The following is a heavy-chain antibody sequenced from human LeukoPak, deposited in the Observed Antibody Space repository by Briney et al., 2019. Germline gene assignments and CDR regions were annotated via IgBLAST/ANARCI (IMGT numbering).Heavy chain of an antibody. CDR3: ARGYGVLSTVHPLGY. Sequence: PGRSLLLSCAASGFTFSSYGMHWVRQAPGKGLEWVAVIWYDGSNKYYPDSVKGRFTISRDDSKNTLYLQMDSLRAEDAAVYYCARGYGVLSTVHPLGYWGRGTLVTVSP. J-gene: IGHJ4*02. D-gene: IGHD4/OR15-4a*01. CDR1: GFTFSSYG. CDR2: IWYDGSNK. V-gene: IGHV3-33*01.